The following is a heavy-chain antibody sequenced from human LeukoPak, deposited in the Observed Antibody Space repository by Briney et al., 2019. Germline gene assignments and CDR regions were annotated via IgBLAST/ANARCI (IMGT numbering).Heavy chain of an antibody. D-gene: IGHD3-22*01. Sequence: GASVKVSCKASGYTFTGYYMHWVRQAPGQRLEWMGRINPNSGGTNYAQKFQGRVTMTRDTSISTAYMELSRLRSDDTAVYYCARGLAYYYYSSGYFNWFDPWRQGTLVTVSS. CDR1: GYTFTGYY. CDR2: INPNSGGT. J-gene: IGHJ5*02. CDR3: ARGLAYYYYSSGYFNWFDP. V-gene: IGHV1-2*06.